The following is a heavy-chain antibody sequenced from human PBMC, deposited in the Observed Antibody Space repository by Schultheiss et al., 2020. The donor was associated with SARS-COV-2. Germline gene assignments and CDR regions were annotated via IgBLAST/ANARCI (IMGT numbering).Heavy chain of an antibody. CDR1: GGSISSGGYY. CDR3: AREVDGYSYGFNWFDP. CDR2: IYYSGST. J-gene: IGHJ5*02. D-gene: IGHD5-18*01. Sequence: SQTLSLTCTVSGGSISSGGYYWSWIRQHPGKGLEWIGYIYYSGSTYYNPSLKSRVTISGDTSKNQFSLQLNSVTPEDTAVYYCAREVDGYSYGFNWFDPWGQGTLVTVSS. V-gene: IGHV4-31*03.